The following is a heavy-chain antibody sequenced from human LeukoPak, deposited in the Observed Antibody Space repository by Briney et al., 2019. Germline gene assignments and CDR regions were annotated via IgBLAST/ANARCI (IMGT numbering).Heavy chain of an antibody. D-gene: IGHD3-10*01. CDR2: IYSGGST. CDR1: GFTVSTNY. CDR3: ASGSGSYRTPYYYMDV. J-gene: IGHJ6*03. V-gene: IGHV3-53*01. Sequence: GRSLRLSCVASGFTVSTNYMSWVRQAAGKGLEWVSAIYSGGSTYYADSVKGRFTISRDNSENTMYLQMNSLRGEDTAMYYCASGSGSYRTPYYYMDVWGTGTTVTVSS.